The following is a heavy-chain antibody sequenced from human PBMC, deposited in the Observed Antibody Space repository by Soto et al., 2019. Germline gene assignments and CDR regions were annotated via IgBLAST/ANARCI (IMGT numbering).Heavy chain of an antibody. CDR1: GFTFSSYC. Sequence: PGGSLRLSCAASGFTFSSYCMHWVRQAPGKGLEWVAVISYDGSNKYYADSVKGRFTISRDNSKNTLYLQMNSLRAEDTAVYYCAKDPLAYYYDSSGYPDVWGQGTLVTVSS. CDR2: ISYDGSNK. CDR3: AKDPLAYYYDSSGYPDV. J-gene: IGHJ4*02. D-gene: IGHD3-22*01. V-gene: IGHV3-30*18.